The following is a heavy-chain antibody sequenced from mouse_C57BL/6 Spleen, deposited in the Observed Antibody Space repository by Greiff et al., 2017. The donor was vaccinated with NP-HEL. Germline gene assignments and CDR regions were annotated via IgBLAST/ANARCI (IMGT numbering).Heavy chain of an antibody. CDR3: ATAQASYAMDY. D-gene: IGHD3-2*02. CDR1: GYTFTSYW. V-gene: IGHV1-52*01. Sequence: QVQLQQPGAELVRPGSSVKLSCKASGYTFTSYWMHWVKQRPIQGLEWIGNIDPSDSETHYNQKFKDKATLTVDKSSSTAYMQLSSLTSEDSAVYYGATAQASYAMDYGGQGTSATVSS. J-gene: IGHJ4*01. CDR2: IDPSDSET.